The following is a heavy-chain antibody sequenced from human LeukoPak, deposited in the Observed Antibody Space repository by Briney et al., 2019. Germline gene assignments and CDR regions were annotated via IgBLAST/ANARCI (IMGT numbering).Heavy chain of an antibody. CDR3: ARGQGSIVATIPWYFDL. Sequence: GGSLRLSCAASGFTFSSYGMHWVRQAPGKGLEWVAFIRYDGSNKYYADSVKGRFTISRDNSKNTLYLQMNSLRAEDTAVYYCARGQGSIVATIPWYFDLWGRGTLVTVSS. CDR2: IRYDGSNK. D-gene: IGHD5-12*01. V-gene: IGHV3-30*02. J-gene: IGHJ2*01. CDR1: GFTFSSYG.